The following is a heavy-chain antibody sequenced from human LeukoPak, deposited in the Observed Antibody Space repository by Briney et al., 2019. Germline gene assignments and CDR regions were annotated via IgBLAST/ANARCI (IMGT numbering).Heavy chain of an antibody. Sequence: ASVTVSCKVSGYTLTELSMHWVRQAPGKGLEWMGGFYPEDGETIYAQKFQGRVTMTENTSTDTAYMELSSLRSEDTAVYYCATWAGSPGCSGGSCYRNYYYYYGMDVWGQGTTVTVSS. V-gene: IGHV1-24*01. CDR3: ATWAGSPGCSGGSCYRNYYYYYGMDV. CDR1: GYTLTELS. CDR2: FYPEDGET. D-gene: IGHD2-15*01. J-gene: IGHJ6*02.